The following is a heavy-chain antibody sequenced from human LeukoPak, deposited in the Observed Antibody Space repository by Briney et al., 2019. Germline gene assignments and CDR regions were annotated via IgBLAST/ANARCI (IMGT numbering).Heavy chain of an antibody. CDR2: IYYSGNT. D-gene: IGHD1-26*01. CDR3: ARLEGGGDSNRYSGTKKNYFDY. Sequence: SETLSLTCTVSGVSISSSNSYWGWIRQPPGKGLEWIESIYYSGNTYYNASLKSQVSISIDTSKNQFSLKLSSVTAADTAVYYCARLEGGGDSNRYSGTKKNYFDYWGQGTLVTVSS. V-gene: IGHV4-39*01. CDR1: GVSISSSNSY. J-gene: IGHJ4*02.